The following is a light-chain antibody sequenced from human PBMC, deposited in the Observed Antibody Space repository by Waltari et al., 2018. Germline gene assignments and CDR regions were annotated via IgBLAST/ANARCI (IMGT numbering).Light chain of an antibody. CDR1: KLGDKS. J-gene: IGLJ2*01. CDR2: QHF. CDR3: QAWDTITYGL. V-gene: IGLV3-1*01. Sequence: SYELTQPPSVSVSPGQTASITCSGDKLGDKSASWYQQKVGKSPVMVIYQHFPRPSGIPERFSGSNSGNTATLTISGTQTMDEADYYCQAWDTITYGLFGGGTKLTVL.